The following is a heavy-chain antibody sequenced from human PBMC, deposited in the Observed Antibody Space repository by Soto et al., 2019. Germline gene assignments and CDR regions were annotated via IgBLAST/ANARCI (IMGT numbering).Heavy chain of an antibody. CDR3: ARAHGDHGGFDY. Sequence: SETLSLTCTVSGGSISSYYWSWIRQPPGKGLEWIGYIYYSGSTNYNPSLKSRVTISVDTSKNQFSLKLSSVTAADTAVYYCARAHGDHGGFDYWGQGTLVTVS. CDR2: IYYSGST. J-gene: IGHJ4*02. D-gene: IGHD4-17*01. V-gene: IGHV4-59*01. CDR1: GGSISSYY.